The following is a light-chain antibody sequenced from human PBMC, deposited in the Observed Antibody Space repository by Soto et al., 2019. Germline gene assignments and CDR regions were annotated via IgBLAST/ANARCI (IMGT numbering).Light chain of an antibody. V-gene: IGLV2-14*01. Sequence: QSVLTQPASVSGSSGQSITISCTGTSSDVGGYNYVSWYQQHPGKAPKLMIYEVSNRPSGVSNRFSGSKSGNTASLTISGLQAEDEADYYCSSYTSSSTDVFGTGTKLTVL. CDR3: SSYTSSSTDV. CDR1: SSDVGGYNY. J-gene: IGLJ1*01. CDR2: EVS.